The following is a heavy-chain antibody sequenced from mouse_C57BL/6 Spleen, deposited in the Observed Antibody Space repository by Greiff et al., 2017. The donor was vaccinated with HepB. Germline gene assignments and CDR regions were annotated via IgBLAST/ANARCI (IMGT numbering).Heavy chain of an antibody. J-gene: IGHJ4*01. V-gene: IGHV10-1*01. CDR2: IRSKSNNYAT. D-gene: IGHD1-1*01. Sequence: EVKLVESGGGLVQPKGSLKLSCAASGFSFNTYAMNWVRQAPGKGLEWVARIRSKSNNYATYYADTVKDRFTISRDDSKCKLYLQRNNLKTEDTAMYYCVRYYGSIYAMDYWGQGTSVTVSS. CDR1: GFSFNTYA. CDR3: VRYYGSIYAMDY.